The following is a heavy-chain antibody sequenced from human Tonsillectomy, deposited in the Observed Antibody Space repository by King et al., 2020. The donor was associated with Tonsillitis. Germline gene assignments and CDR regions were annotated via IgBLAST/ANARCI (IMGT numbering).Heavy chain of an antibody. CDR1: GFTFSAYN. Sequence: EVQLVESGGGLVKPGGSLSLSCAASGFTFSAYNMTWVRQAPGKGLEWVSSISSGSSYIYYADSVKGRFTISRDNAKNSLYLQMDSLGAEDTAVYYCAGGTVAHDPWGQGTLVTVSS. CDR2: ISSGSSYI. V-gene: IGHV3-21*01. J-gene: IGHJ5*02. CDR3: AGGTVAHDP. D-gene: IGHD6-19*01.